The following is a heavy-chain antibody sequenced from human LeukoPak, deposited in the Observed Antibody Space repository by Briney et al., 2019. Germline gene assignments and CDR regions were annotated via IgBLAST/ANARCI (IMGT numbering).Heavy chain of an antibody. D-gene: IGHD2-2*01. CDR2: IRYDGSNK. CDR3: AKDGCSSTSCYPAFDY. J-gene: IGHJ4*02. V-gene: IGHV3-30*02. CDR1: GFTFSSYG. Sequence: GGSLRLSCAASGFTFSSYGMYWVRQAPGKGLEWVAFIRYDGSNKYYADSVKGRFTISRDNSKNTLYLQMNSLRAEDTAVYYCAKDGCSSTSCYPAFDYWGQGTLVTVSS.